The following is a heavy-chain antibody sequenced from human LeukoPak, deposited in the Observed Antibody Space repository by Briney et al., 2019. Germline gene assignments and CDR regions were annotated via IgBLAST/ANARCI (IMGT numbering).Heavy chain of an antibody. D-gene: IGHD3-10*01. CDR1: GYTFTGYY. J-gene: IGHJ4*02. CDR3: ARDYYGSGNYYNPLGY. Sequence: GASVKVSCKASGYTFTGYYMHWVRQAPGQGLEWMGWINPNSGGTNYAQKFQGRVTMTRDTSISTAYMELSRLRSDDTAVYYCARDYYGSGNYYNPLGYWGQGTLVTVSS. CDR2: INPNSGGT. V-gene: IGHV1-2*02.